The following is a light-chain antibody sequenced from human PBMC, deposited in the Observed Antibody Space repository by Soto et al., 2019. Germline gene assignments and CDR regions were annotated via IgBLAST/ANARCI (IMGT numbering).Light chain of an antibody. Sequence: EILMTQSPATLSVSPGEGVTLSCRASQGIGDTFAWYQQKPGQAPRVIIFGVSTRATGVPDRFSGSGSGTDFTLTISRLEPEDFALYYCQQYGNSPLTFGGGTKVDIK. CDR2: GVS. CDR3: QQYGNSPLT. J-gene: IGKJ4*01. V-gene: IGKV3-20*01. CDR1: QGIGDT.